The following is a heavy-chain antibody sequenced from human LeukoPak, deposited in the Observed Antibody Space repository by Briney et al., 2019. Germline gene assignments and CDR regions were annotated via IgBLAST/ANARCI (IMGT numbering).Heavy chain of an antibody. J-gene: IGHJ4*02. Sequence: PSDTLSLTCAVSGYSISSSNWWGWIRQPPGKGLEWIGYIYYSGSTYYNPSLKSRITISVDTSKNQFSLKLNSVTAADTAVYYCATQYDSSWYDYWGQGTLVTVSS. CDR2: IYYSGST. CDR3: ATQYDSSWYDY. V-gene: IGHV4-28*01. CDR1: GYSISSSNW. D-gene: IGHD6-13*01.